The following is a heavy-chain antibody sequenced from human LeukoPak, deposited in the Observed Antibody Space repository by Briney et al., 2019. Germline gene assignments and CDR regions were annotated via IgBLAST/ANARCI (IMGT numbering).Heavy chain of an antibody. CDR3: ARGVEMATIGIDY. J-gene: IGHJ4*02. CDR1: GYTFTGYC. V-gene: IGHV1-2*02. CDR2: INPNSGGT. Sequence: ASVKVSCKASGYTFTGYCMHWVRQAPGQGLEWMGWINPNSGGTNYAQKFQGRVTMTRDTSISTAYMELSRLRSDDTAVYYCARGVEMATIGIDYWGQGTLVTVSS. D-gene: IGHD5-24*01.